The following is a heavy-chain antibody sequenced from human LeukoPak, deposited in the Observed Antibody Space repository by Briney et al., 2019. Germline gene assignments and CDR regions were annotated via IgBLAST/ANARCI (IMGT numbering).Heavy chain of an antibody. Sequence: PGGSLRLSCAASGFTLSSYAMSWVRPAPGKGLEWVSAISGSGGSTYYADSVQGRCTISRDNFKNTLYLQMNSLRAEDTAVYYCAKVKDIVATPFDYWGQGTLVTVSS. CDR3: AKVKDIVATPFDY. CDR1: GFTLSSYA. D-gene: IGHD5-12*01. J-gene: IGHJ4*02. CDR2: ISGSGGST. V-gene: IGHV3-23*01.